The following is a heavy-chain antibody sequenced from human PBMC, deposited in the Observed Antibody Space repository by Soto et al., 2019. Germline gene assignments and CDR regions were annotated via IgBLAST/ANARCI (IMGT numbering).Heavy chain of an antibody. J-gene: IGHJ3*02. CDR2: IIPIFGTA. CDR3: ARATYYYDSSGYWAAFDI. Sequence: SVKVSCKASGGTFSSYAISWVRQAPGQGLEWMGGIIPIFGTANHAQKFQGRVTITADESTSTAYMELSSLRSEDTAVYYCARATYYYDSSGYWAAFDIWGQGTMVTVSS. CDR1: GGTFSSYA. D-gene: IGHD3-22*01. V-gene: IGHV1-69*13.